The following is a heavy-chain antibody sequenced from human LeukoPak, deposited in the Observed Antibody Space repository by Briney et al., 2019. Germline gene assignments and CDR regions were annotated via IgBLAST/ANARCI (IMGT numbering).Heavy chain of an antibody. D-gene: IGHD1-26*01. J-gene: IGHJ4*02. CDR1: GGSISSGGYY. V-gene: IGHV4-31*03. Sequence: SETLSLTCTVSGGSISSGGYYWSWIRQHPGKGLEWIGYIYYSGSTYYNPSLKSRVTISVDTSKNQFSLKLSSVTAADTAVYYCARDSVGATADYWGQGTLVTVSS. CDR2: IYYSGST. CDR3: ARDSVGATADY.